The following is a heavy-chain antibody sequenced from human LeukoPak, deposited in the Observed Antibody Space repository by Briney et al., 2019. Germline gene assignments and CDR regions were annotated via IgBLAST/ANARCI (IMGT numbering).Heavy chain of an antibody. CDR3: AKGGWRTGDCMNV. Sequence: GGSLRLSCAASGFTFSSYTQNWVRQAPGKGLEWVSALSGSGGGTYYADSVKGRFTISRDNSKNTLYLQMNSLRVDDTAVYYCAKGGWRTGDCMNVWGQGATVTVSS. CDR2: LSGSGGGT. J-gene: IGHJ6*02. V-gene: IGHV3-23*01. D-gene: IGHD3-16*01. CDR1: GFTFSSYT.